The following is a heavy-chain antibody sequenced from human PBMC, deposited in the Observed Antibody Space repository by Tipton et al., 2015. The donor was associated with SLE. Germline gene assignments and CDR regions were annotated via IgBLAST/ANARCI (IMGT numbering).Heavy chain of an antibody. D-gene: IGHD3-10*01. CDR3: ARDRVGLWFRTNYYYYYGMDV. Sequence: TLSLTCTVSGGSISNYYWSWIRQPPGKGLEWIGYMYDSGSTTYNPSLKSRVTISVDASKNQFSLNLSSVTAADTAVYYCARDRVGLWFRTNYYYYYGMDVWGQGTTVTVSS. CDR2: MYDSGST. V-gene: IGHV4-59*01. CDR1: GGSISNYY. J-gene: IGHJ6*02.